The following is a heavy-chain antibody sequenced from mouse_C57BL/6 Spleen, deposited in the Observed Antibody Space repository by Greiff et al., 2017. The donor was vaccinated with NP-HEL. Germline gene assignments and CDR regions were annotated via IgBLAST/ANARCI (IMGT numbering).Heavy chain of an antibody. Sequence: QVQLQQPGAELVRPGSSVKLSCKASGYTFTSYWMDWVKQRPGQGLEWIGNIYPSDSETHYNQKFKDKATLTVDKSSSTAYMQLSSLTSEDSAVYYCARSITTVVAKGYFEVWGTGTTVTVSS. V-gene: IGHV1-61*01. CDR3: ARSITTVVAKGYFEV. J-gene: IGHJ1*03. CDR1: GYTFTSYW. D-gene: IGHD1-1*01. CDR2: IYPSDSET.